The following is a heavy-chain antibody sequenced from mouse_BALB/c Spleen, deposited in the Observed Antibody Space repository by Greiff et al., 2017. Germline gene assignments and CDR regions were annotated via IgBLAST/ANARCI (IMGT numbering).Heavy chain of an antibody. CDR1: GFTFSSFG. CDR3: ARGGDPHFDY. J-gene: IGHJ2*01. D-gene: IGHD2-13*01. V-gene: IGHV5-17*02. Sequence: EVQLVESGGGLVQPGGSRKLSCAASGFTFSSFGMHWVRQAPEKGLEWVAYISSGSSTIYYADTVKGRFTISRDNPKNTLFLQMTSLRSEDTAMYYCARGGDPHFDYWGQGTTLTVSS. CDR2: ISSGSSTI.